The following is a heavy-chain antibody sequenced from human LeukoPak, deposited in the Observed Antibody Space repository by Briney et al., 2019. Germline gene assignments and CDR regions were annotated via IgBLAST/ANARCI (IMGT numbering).Heavy chain of an antibody. D-gene: IGHD3-9*01. CDR2: ISVGGGST. CDR1: GFTFSSNA. V-gene: IGHV3-23*01. CDR3: AKVPDYDILTGIY. Sequence: AGGSLRLSCAASGFTFSSNAMSWVRQAPGKGLEWVSVISVGGGSTYYADSAKGRFTISRANSKNMLYLQMNSLRAEDTAVYYCAKVPDYDILTGIYWGQGTLVTVSS. J-gene: IGHJ4*02.